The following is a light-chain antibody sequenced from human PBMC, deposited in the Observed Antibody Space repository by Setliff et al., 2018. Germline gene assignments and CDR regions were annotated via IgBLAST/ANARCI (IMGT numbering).Light chain of an antibody. CDR3: CSFTTTGTYV. CDR1: SSDVGGYNY. J-gene: IGLJ1*01. CDR2: DVS. V-gene: IGLV2-14*03. Sequence: QAVVAQPASVSGSPGQSITISCTGTSSDVGGYNYVSWYQQHPGKAPKLMIYDVSNRPSGVSNRFSGSKSGNTASLTISGLQAEDEADYYCCSFTTTGTYVFGVGTKVTVL.